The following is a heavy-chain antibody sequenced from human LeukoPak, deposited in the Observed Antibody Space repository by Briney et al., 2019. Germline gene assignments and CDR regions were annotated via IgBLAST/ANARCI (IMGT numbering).Heavy chain of an antibody. CDR1: GFTFSSYA. CDR3: AKAPGSSGWYSGIAFDI. Sequence: GGSLRLSCAASGFTFSSYAMSWVRQAPGKGLEWVSAISGSGGSTYYADSVKGRFTISRDNAKNSLYLQMNSLRAEDTALYYCAKAPGSSGWYSGIAFDIWGQGTMVTVSS. D-gene: IGHD6-19*01. J-gene: IGHJ3*02. CDR2: ISGSGGST. V-gene: IGHV3-23*01.